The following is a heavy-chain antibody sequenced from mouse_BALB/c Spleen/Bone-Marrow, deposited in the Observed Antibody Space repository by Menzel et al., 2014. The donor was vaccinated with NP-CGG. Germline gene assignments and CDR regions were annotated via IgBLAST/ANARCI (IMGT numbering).Heavy chain of an antibody. D-gene: IGHD2-4*01. Sequence: VQLQQPGAELVKPGASVKLSCTASGFNIKDTYMHWVKQRPEQGLEWIGRIDPANGNTKYDPMFQGKATITADTSSNTAYLQLSSLTSEDTAVYYCASYDYGYYFDYWGQGTTLTVSS. CDR1: GFNIKDTY. CDR2: IDPANGNT. J-gene: IGHJ2*01. V-gene: IGHV14-3*02. CDR3: ASYDYGYYFDY.